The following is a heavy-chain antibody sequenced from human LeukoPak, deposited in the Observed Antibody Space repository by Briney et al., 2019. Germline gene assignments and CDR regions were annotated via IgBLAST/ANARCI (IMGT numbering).Heavy chain of an antibody. CDR1: GYTFTGYY. Sequence: ASVKVSCKASGYTFTGYYMHWVRQAPGQGLEWMGWINAGNGNTKYSQKFQGRVTITRDTSASTAYMELSSLRSEDTAVYYCARATVTTPYYFDYWGQGTLVTVSS. CDR3: ARATVTTPYYFDY. J-gene: IGHJ4*02. V-gene: IGHV1-3*01. D-gene: IGHD4-17*01. CDR2: INAGNGNT.